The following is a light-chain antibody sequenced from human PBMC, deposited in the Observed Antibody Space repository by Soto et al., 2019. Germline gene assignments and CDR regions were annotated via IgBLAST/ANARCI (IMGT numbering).Light chain of an antibody. CDR1: QSAGTN. Sequence: EIVMTQSPATLSVSPGERATLSCRASQSAGTNLAWYQQKPGQAPRLLIYGTSNRATGIPDRFSGSGSGTDFSLTISSLEPGDLAVYYCQQYGSSPRTFGQGTKVDI. J-gene: IGKJ1*01. V-gene: IGKV3-20*01. CDR3: QQYGSSPRT. CDR2: GTS.